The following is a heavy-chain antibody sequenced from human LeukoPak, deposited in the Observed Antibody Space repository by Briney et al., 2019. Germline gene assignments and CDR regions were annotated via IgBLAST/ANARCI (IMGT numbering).Heavy chain of an antibody. CDR1: GFTFSSYA. V-gene: IGHV3-30-3*01. J-gene: IGHJ6*03. Sequence: PGGSLRLSCAASGFTFSSYAMHWVRQAPGKGLEWVAVISYDGSNKYYADSVKGRFTISRDNSKNTLYLQMNSLRAEDTAVYYCARSFAFSSPGDYYYMDVWGKGTTVTVSS. CDR2: ISYDGSNK. D-gene: IGHD6-6*01. CDR3: ARSFAFSSPGDYYYMDV.